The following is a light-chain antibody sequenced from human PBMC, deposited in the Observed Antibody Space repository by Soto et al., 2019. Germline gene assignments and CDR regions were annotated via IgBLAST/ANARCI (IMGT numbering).Light chain of an antibody. V-gene: IGKV3-20*01. J-gene: IGKJ2*01. Sequence: EIVLTQSPGTLSLSPGERATLSCRASQSLTDSYLAWYQQKPGQAPRLLIYGASSRATGIPDRFSGSGSGTDFTLTISRLEPEDFAVYYCQLYGSSPRTFGQGTKLEIK. CDR2: GAS. CDR3: QLYGSSPRT. CDR1: QSLTDSY.